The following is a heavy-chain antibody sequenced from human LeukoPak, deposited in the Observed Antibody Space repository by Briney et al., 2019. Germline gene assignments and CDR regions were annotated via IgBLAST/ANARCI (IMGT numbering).Heavy chain of an antibody. V-gene: IGHV3-7*01. J-gene: IGHJ4*02. D-gene: IGHD3-10*01. CDR1: GFTFSSYW. Sequence: GGSLRLSCAASGFTFSSYWMSWVCQAPGKGLEWVANIKQDGSEKYYVDSVKGRFTISRDNAKNSLYLQMNSLRAEDTAVYYCARGAAYYYGSGSYYPSLYFDYWGQGTLVTVSS. CDR3: ARGAAYYYGSGSYYPSLYFDY. CDR2: IKQDGSEK.